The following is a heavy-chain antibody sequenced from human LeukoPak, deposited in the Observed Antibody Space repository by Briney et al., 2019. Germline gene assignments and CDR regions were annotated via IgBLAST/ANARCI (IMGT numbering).Heavy chain of an antibody. CDR3: ARPYYYDSRIDP. CDR1: GGSISSGDYY. V-gene: IGHV4-30-4*01. Sequence: SESLSLACTVSGGSISSGDYYWSWIRQPPGKGLEWIGYTYYSGSTYYNPSLKNRVSISVDTSKNQFSLNLSSVTAADTAVYYCARPYYYDSRIDPWGQGTLVTVSS. D-gene: IGHD3-22*01. CDR2: TYYSGST. J-gene: IGHJ5*02.